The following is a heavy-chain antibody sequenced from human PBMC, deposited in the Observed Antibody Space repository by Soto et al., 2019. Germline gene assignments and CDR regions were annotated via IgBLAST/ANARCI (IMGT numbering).Heavy chain of an antibody. Sequence: VQLQESGPGLVKPSETLSLTCTVSGDSINSNYWSWIRQPAGKGLEWIGRIYPSGYTSYNPSLNRRVSMSVDTSTNQLSLKLNSVTAADTAVYFCARETIQWEVLGGFYFDYWGQGTLVTVSS. CDR3: ARETIQWEVLGGFYFDY. CDR1: GDSINSNY. D-gene: IGHD1-26*01. CDR2: IYPSGYT. J-gene: IGHJ4*02. V-gene: IGHV4-4*07.